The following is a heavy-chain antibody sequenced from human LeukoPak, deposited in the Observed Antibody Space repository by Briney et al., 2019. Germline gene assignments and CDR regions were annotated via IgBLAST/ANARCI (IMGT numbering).Heavy chain of an antibody. CDR3: ARVSVAASAGWFDP. V-gene: IGHV4-61*02. J-gene: IGHJ5*02. Sequence: SETLSLTCTVSGGSISSGSYYWSWIRQPAGKGLEWIGRIYTSGSTNYNPSLESRVTISVDTSKNQFSLKLSSVTAADTAVYYCARVSVAASAGWFDPWGQGTLVTVSS. CDR2: IYTSGST. CDR1: GGSISSGSYY. D-gene: IGHD6-19*01.